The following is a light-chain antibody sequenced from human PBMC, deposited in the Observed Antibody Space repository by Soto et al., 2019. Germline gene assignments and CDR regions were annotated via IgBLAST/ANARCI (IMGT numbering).Light chain of an antibody. J-gene: IGLJ1*01. CDR2: EVS. CDR1: SSDVGGYIY. V-gene: IGLV2-14*01. Sequence: QSALTQPASVSGSPGQSITISCTGTSSDVGGYIYVSWYQQHPGKATKLMIYEVSNWPSGVSNRFSGSKSGNTASLTISGLQAEDEADYYCSSYTSSSTYVFGTGTKLTVL. CDR3: SSYTSSSTYV.